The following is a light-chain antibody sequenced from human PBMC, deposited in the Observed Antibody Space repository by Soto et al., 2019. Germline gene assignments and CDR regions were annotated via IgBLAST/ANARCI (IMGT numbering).Light chain of an antibody. J-gene: IGKJ5*01. CDR1: QTVLYSSNNKEY. CDR3: QQYYGNPT. Sequence: IVMTHPPDSLAACLGERATISSNSSQTVLYSSNNKEYLTWYQHKPRQPPNLLIYLASTRDSRVHDRCSGSGSGIDFTLNISGMKADDVAAYYCQQYYGNPTFGQGTRVEI. V-gene: IGKV4-1*01. CDR2: LAS.